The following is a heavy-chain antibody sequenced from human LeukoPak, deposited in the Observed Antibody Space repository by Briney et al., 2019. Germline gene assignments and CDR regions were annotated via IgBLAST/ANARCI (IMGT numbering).Heavy chain of an antibody. CDR1: GLTFSSSW. CDR3: ARDLAYSRLDY. Sequence: GGSLRLSCAVSGLTFSSSWMDWVRQAPGKGLEWVASINPDGNKKYSADSVKGRFTISRDNAENSLCLQMNSLRVEDTAFYYCARDLAYSRLDYWGQGMLVTVSS. V-gene: IGHV3-7*01. D-gene: IGHD5-18*01. J-gene: IGHJ4*02. CDR2: INPDGNKK.